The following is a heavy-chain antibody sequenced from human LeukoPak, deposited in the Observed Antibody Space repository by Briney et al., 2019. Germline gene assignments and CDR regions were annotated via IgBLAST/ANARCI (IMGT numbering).Heavy chain of an antibody. CDR2: INPNSGGT. V-gene: IGHV1-2*02. CDR1: GYTFTGYY. D-gene: IGHD3-10*01. Sequence: ASVKASCKASGYTFTGYYMHWVRQAPGQGLEWMGWINPNSGGTNYAQKFQGRVTMTRDTSISTAYMELSRLRSDDTAVYYCARGLMGKYYYGSGRYYLPRYYYYMDVWGKGTTVTVSS. J-gene: IGHJ6*03. CDR3: ARGLMGKYYYGSGRYYLPRYYYYMDV.